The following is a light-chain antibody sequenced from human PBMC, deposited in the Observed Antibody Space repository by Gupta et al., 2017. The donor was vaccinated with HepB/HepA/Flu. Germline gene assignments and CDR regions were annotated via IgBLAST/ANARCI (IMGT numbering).Light chain of an antibody. CDR3: QQRSHWPPWT. CDR2: DAS. CDR1: QSISWF. V-gene: IGKV3-11*01. J-gene: IGKJ1*01. Sequence: EIVLTQSPATLSLSTGERATLSCKASQSISWFLAWYQQKPGQAPRLLIYDASKRDTGIPARFSGSGFGTDLTLTISSREAEDFAVYYCQQRSHWPPWTFGQGTKVEIK.